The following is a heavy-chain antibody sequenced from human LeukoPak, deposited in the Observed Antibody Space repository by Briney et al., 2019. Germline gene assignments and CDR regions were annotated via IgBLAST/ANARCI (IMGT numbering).Heavy chain of an antibody. D-gene: IGHD3-10*01. V-gene: IGHV3-53*01. CDR3: ARDAGYDSGLTRFDL. J-gene: IGHJ4*02. Sequence: GGSLRLSCVVSGFNIDTAYMTWVHQAPGKGLEWVSLIYSGGTTYYADSVRGRFTISRDLSTNTVYLQMDTLRADDTAVYYCARDAGYDSGLTRFDLWGQGTLITVSS. CDR1: GFNIDTAY. CDR2: IYSGGTT.